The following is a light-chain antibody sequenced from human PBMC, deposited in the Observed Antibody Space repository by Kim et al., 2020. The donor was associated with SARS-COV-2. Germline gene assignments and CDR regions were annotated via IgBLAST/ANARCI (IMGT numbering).Light chain of an antibody. J-gene: IGLJ2*01. CDR3: QAWDISTGGGAV. CDR1: KLGYKY. V-gene: IGLV3-1*01. CDR2: EDT. Sequence: SYELTQPPSVSVSPGQPASITCSGDKLGYKYVSWYQQKPGQSPVLVIHEDTKRPSGIPERFSGSISGNTATLTISRTQAMDEAGYYCQAWDISTGGGAVFGGGTQLTVL.